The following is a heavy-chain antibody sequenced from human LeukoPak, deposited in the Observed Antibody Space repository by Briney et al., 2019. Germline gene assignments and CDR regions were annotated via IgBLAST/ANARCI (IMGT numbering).Heavy chain of an antibody. V-gene: IGHV1-69*13. CDR2: IIPIFATA. Sequence: ASVKVSCKASGGTSRRYGISRVRQAPGQGLEWMGGIIPIFATANYAQKFQGRVTITADESTSTAYMELSSLRFEDTAVYYCARDEPHTVGAIDYWGQGTLVTVSS. CDR1: GGTSRRYG. D-gene: IGHD1-26*01. CDR3: ARDEPHTVGAIDY. J-gene: IGHJ4*02.